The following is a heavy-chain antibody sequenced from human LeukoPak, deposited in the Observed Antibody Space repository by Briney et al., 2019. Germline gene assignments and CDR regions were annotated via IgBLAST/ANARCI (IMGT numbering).Heavy chain of an antibody. CDR1: GYTFTAYN. CDR2: INPNSGGT. Sequence: ASLKVSCKASGYTFTAYNMHWVRQAPGQGLEWMGWINPNSGGTNYAQKFQGRVTMTRDTSITTAYMELTRVKSDATAVYYCGRVRAPKGKLRRHYFYVRDVGGQGPTVTVSS. CDR3: GRVRAPKGKLRRHYFYVRDV. J-gene: IGHJ6*02. V-gene: IGHV1-2*02. D-gene: IGHD1-7*01.